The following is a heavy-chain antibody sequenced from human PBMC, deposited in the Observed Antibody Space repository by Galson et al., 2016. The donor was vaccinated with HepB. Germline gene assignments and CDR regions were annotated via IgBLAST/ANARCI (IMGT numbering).Heavy chain of an antibody. CDR2: ISSTSNTI. CDR3: AIWPAATDFSA. D-gene: IGHD3-16*01. CDR1: GFTFSNFG. J-gene: IGHJ4*02. V-gene: IGHV3-48*04. Sequence: SLRLSCAVSGFTFSNFGINWVRQAPGKGLEWISYISSTSNTINYADSVRGRFTTSRDNAKNALHLQMHSLRAEDTAVYYCAIWPAATDFSAWGQGTLVAVSS.